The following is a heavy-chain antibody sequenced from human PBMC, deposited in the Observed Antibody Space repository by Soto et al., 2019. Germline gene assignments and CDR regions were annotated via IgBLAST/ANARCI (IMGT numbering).Heavy chain of an antibody. CDR3: ARANQQQLVPDY. CDR2: ISYDGSNK. Sequence: QVQLVESGGGVVQPGRSLRLSCAASGFTFSSYAMHWVRQAPGKGLEWVAVISYDGSNKYYADSVKGRFTISRDNSKNTLYLQMSSLRAEDTAVYYCARANQQQLVPDYWGQGTLVTVSS. J-gene: IGHJ4*02. V-gene: IGHV3-30-3*01. D-gene: IGHD6-13*01. CDR1: GFTFSSYA.